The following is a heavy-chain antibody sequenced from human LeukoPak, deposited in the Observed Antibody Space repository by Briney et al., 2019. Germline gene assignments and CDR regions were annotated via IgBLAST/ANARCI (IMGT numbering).Heavy chain of an antibody. Sequence: PSETLSLTCTVSGGSISSSSYYWAWIRQTPGKGLEWIGSVSHSGTTYNNPSVKGRVTISIATSKTQFSLRLASVTAADTAVYYCARIAWSSQFYVDFWGQGTLVTVSS. CDR2: VSHSGTT. CDR3: ARIAWSSQFYVDF. CDR1: GGSISSSSYY. J-gene: IGHJ4*02. V-gene: IGHV4-39*07. D-gene: IGHD3-10*01.